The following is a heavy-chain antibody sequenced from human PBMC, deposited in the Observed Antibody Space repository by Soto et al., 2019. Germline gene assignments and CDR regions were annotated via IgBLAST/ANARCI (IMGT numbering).Heavy chain of an antibody. V-gene: IGHV4-31*03. Sequence: QVQLQESGPGLVKPSQTLSLTCTVSGGSISSGGYYWSWIRQHPGKGLEWIGYIYYSGSTYYNPSLKSRVTRSVATSKNKFSLKLSSVTAADTAVYYCAREEGGGYDHRWFDPWGQGTLVTVSS. CDR1: GGSISSGGYY. CDR2: IYYSGST. CDR3: AREEGGGYDHRWFDP. J-gene: IGHJ5*02. D-gene: IGHD5-12*01.